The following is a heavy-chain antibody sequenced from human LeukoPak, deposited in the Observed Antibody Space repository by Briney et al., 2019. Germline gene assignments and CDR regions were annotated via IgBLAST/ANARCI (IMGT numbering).Heavy chain of an antibody. J-gene: IGHJ3*02. Sequence: PSETLSLTCAVYGGSFSGYYWSWIRQPPGKGLEWIGEINHSGSTNYNPSLKSRVTISVDTSKNQFSLKLSPVTAADTAVYYCARTRLLWFGELLNAFDIWGQGTMVTVSS. V-gene: IGHV4-34*01. CDR2: INHSGST. CDR3: ARTRLLWFGELLNAFDI. CDR1: GGSFSGYY. D-gene: IGHD3-10*01.